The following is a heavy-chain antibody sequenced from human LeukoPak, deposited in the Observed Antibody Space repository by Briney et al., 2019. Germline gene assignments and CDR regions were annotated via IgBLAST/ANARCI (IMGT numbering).Heavy chain of an antibody. Sequence: ASVKVSCKASGYTFTGYYMHWVRQAPGQGLEWMGWINPNSGGTNYAQKFQGRVIMTRDTSISTAYMELSRLRSDDTAVYYCARDPGYFDSSGYYHMYHFDYWGQGTLVTVSS. CDR2: INPNSGGT. D-gene: IGHD3-22*01. J-gene: IGHJ4*02. CDR1: GYTFTGYY. V-gene: IGHV1-2*02. CDR3: ARDPGYFDSSGYYHMYHFDY.